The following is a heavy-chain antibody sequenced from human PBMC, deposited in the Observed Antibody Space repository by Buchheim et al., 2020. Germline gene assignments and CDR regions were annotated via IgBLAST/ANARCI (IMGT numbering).Heavy chain of an antibody. Sequence: QVRLVESGGGVVQPGGSLRLSCVASGFTFKSYAMYWVRQVPGLGLQWVAAIAQTGGSKYFADSVRGRFTISRDNSKNTVYLEMSSLKVEDTALYYCARDMYSSDYYIKTFDSWGQGT. V-gene: IGHV3-30-3*01. D-gene: IGHD6-19*01. CDR1: GFTFKSYA. CDR2: IAQTGGSK. J-gene: IGHJ4*02. CDR3: ARDMYSSDYYIKTFDS.